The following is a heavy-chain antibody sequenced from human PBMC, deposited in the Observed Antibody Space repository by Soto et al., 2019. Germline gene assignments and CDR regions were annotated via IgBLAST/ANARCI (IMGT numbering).Heavy chain of an antibody. CDR2: IYYSGST. V-gene: IGHV4-61*08. Sequence: XETLSLTCAVYGGSISSGGYYWSWIRQHPGKGLEWIGYIYYSGSTYYNPSLKSRVTISVDTSKNQFSLKLSSVTAADTAVYYCARRYGSAFDFWGQGTMVTVSS. D-gene: IGHD3-10*01. CDR1: GGSISSGGYY. J-gene: IGHJ3*01. CDR3: ARRYGSAFDF.